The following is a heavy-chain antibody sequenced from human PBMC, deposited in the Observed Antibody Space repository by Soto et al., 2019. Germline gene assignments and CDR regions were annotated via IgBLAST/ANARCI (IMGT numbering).Heavy chain of an antibody. J-gene: IGHJ4*02. V-gene: IGHV5-51*01. Sequence: GESLKISCKVSGYSFTSYWIGWLRQGPGKGLEWMGIIYPGDSDTRYSPSFQGQVTISADKSISTAYLQWSSLKASDTAMYYCARHRVPVGGTYFDYWGQGTLVTVSS. CDR2: IYPGDSDT. CDR1: GYSFTSYW. D-gene: IGHD6-19*01. CDR3: ARHRVPVGGTYFDY.